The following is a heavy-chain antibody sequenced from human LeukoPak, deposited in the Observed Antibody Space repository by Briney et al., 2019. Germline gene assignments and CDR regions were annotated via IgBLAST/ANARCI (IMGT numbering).Heavy chain of an antibody. CDR2: IKQDGSEK. J-gene: IGHJ4*02. D-gene: IGHD3-10*01. CDR1: GFTFSSYW. V-gene: IGHV3-7*01. CDR3: ARHRFGSGILTDY. Sequence: PGGSLRLSCAASGFTFSSYWMSWVRQAPGKGLEWVANIKQDGSEKYYVDSVKSRFTISRDNAKNSLYLQLNSLRAEDTAVYYCARHRFGSGILTDYWGQGTLVTVSS.